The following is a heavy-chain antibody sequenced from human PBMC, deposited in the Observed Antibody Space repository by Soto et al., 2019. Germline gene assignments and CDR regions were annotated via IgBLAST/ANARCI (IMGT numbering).Heavy chain of an antibody. CDR2: ISGYNGNT. Sequence: QVQVVQSGDEVKKPGASVKVSCKASGYTFTKYGFSWVQQAPGQGLEWMGWISGYNGNTKYAEKFQGRVTMTTDTSTSTAHMELRSLRSDDTAVYYCAREGQAPYYYYGMDVWGQGTAVTVSS. V-gene: IGHV1-18*01. J-gene: IGHJ6*02. CDR3: AREGQAPYYYYGMDV. CDR1: GYTFTKYG.